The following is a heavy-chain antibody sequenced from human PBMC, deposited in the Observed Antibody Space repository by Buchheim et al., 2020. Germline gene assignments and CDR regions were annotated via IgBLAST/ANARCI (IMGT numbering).Heavy chain of an antibody. Sequence: QVQLVQSGAEVKKPGASVKVSCKASGYIFTGYYMHWVRQAPGQGLEWMGCINPNSGGTDYAQKFQGRVTMTRDTSLSTAYMELRRLRSDDTAVYYCATGIAVAADPYYFDYWGKGTL. V-gene: IGHV1-2*02. J-gene: IGHJ4*02. CDR1: GYIFTGYY. CDR3: ATGIAVAADPYYFDY. D-gene: IGHD6-19*01. CDR2: INPNSGGT.